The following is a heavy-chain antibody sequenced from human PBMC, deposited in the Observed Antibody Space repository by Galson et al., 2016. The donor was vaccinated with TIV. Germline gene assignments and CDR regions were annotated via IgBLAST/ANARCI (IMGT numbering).Heavy chain of an antibody. CDR2: ISSTSIYI. D-gene: IGHD3-3*01. CDR3: ARSGVAIYSSFTGFEDYFDY. J-gene: IGHJ4*02. V-gene: IGHV3-21*01. CDR1: EFTFGRYT. Sequence: SLRLSCAGSEFTFGRYTMNWVRQAPGKGLEWVSTISSTSIYIYYADSVRGRFTISRDNAKNSVFLQMNSLRAEDTAVYYCARSGVAIYSSFTGFEDYFDYWGQGALVTVSS.